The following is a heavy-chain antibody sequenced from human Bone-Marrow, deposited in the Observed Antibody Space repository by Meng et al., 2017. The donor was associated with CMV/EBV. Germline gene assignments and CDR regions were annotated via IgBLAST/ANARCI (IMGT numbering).Heavy chain of an antibody. Sequence: ASVKVSCKASGYTFTSYYMHWVRQAPGQGLEWMGWINPNSGGTNYAQKFQGRVTMTRDTSISTAYMELSRLRSDDTAVYHCARDPEYCSSTSCLPFDYWGQGTLVTVSS. CDR3: ARDPEYCSSTSCLPFDY. J-gene: IGHJ4*02. D-gene: IGHD2-2*01. CDR2: INPNSGGT. CDR1: GYTFTSYY. V-gene: IGHV1-2*02.